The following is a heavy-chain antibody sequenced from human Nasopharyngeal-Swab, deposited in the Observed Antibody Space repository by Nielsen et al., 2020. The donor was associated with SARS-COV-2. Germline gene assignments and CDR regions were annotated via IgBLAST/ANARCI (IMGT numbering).Heavy chain of an antibody. V-gene: IGHV4-4*02. J-gene: IGHJ3*02. D-gene: IGHD4-23*01. Sequence: IRQPPGKGLEWIGEIYHSGSTNYNPSLKSRVTISVDKSKNQFSLKLSSVTAADTAVYYCARFRLTTVVTPVAFDIWGQGTMVTVSS. CDR3: ARFRLTTVVTPVAFDI. CDR2: IYHSGST.